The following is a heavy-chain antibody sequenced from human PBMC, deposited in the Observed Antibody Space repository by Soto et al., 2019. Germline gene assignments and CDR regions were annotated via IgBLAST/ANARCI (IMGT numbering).Heavy chain of an antibody. Sequence: PGGSLRLSCAASGFTFSSYGMHWVRQAPGKGLEWVAVISYDGSNKYYADSVKGRFTISRDNSKNTLYLQMNSLRAEDTAVYYCAKSIARVVAALYIDYWGQGTLVTVSS. CDR2: ISYDGSNK. CDR3: AKSIARVVAALYIDY. D-gene: IGHD2-15*01. CDR1: GFTFSSYG. V-gene: IGHV3-30*18. J-gene: IGHJ4*02.